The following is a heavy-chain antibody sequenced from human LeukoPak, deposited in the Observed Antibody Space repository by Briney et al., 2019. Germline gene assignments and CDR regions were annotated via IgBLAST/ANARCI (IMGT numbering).Heavy chain of an antibody. Sequence: TSSETLSLTCTVSGGSISSYYWSWIRQPAGKGLEWIGRIYTSGSTNYNPSLKSRVTMSVDTSKNQFSLKLSSVTAADTAVYYCAREAGTHYYYYYYMDVWGKGTTVTVSS. V-gene: IGHV4-4*07. CDR2: IYTSGST. CDR1: GGSISSYY. D-gene: IGHD1-1*01. CDR3: AREAGTHYYYYYYMDV. J-gene: IGHJ6*03.